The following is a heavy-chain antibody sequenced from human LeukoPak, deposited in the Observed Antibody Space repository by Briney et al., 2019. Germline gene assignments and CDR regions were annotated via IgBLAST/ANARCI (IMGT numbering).Heavy chain of an antibody. D-gene: IGHD3-10*01. V-gene: IGHV3-53*01. Sequence: GGSLRLSCAASGFTVSSNYMTWVRQAPGKGLEWVSVIHSGGGTYYADSVRGRFTISRDNSKNTLYLQMSSLRAEDTAVYYCASSKSGSGSHNWFDPWGQGTLVTVSS. J-gene: IGHJ5*02. CDR2: IHSGGGT. CDR1: GFTVSSNY. CDR3: ASSKSGSGSHNWFDP.